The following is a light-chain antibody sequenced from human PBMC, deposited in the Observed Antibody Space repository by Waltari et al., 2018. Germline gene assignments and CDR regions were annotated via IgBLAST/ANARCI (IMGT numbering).Light chain of an antibody. Sequence: EIVLTQSPGTLALSPGERATLPCRASQSVGRALAWYQQKPGQAPRLLIYDTSTRATGIPDGFSGSGSGTDFSLTISRVEPEDFAVYYCQMYVRLPVTFGQGTKVEVK. CDR3: QMYVRLPVT. V-gene: IGKV3-20*01. CDR1: QSVGRA. J-gene: IGKJ1*01. CDR2: DTS.